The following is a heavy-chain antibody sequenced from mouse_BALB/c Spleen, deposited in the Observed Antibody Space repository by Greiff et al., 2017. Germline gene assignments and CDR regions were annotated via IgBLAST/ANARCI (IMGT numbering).Heavy chain of an antibody. CDR2: ISSGGST. J-gene: IGHJ2*01. CDR3: ARMGISGDYDVDY. Sequence: EVMLVESGGGLVKPGGSLKLSCAASGFTFSSYAMSWVRQTPEKRLEWVASISSGGSTYYPDSVKGRFTISRDNARNILYLQMSSLRSEDTAMYYCARMGISGDYDVDYWGQGTTLTVSS. CDR1: GFTFSSYA. V-gene: IGHV5-6-5*01. D-gene: IGHD2-4*01.